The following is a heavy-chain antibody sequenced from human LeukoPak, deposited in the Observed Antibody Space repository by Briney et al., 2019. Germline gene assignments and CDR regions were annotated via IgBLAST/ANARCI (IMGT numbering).Heavy chain of an antibody. CDR2: ISSSGSTI. CDR3: ARSVYYYYMDV. V-gene: IGHV3-11*01. CDR1: GFTFSDYY. J-gene: IGHJ6*03. Sequence: GGSLRLSCAASGFTFSDYYMSWIRHAPGEGREWVSYISSSGSTIYYADSVKGRFTISRDNAKNSLYLQMNSLRAEDTAVYYCARSVYYYYMDVWGKGTTVTVSS.